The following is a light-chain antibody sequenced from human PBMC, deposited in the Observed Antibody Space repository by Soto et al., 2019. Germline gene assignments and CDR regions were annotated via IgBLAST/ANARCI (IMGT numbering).Light chain of an antibody. CDR2: ANN. Sequence: QSVLTQPPSVSGAPGQRVSISCTGSISNMGAGYDVHWYQHLPGTAPKLLIYANNNRPSGVPDRFSGSKSGTSASLAITGLQAEDEADYYCQSYDSSRSPLYVFGTGTKVTVL. CDR3: QSYDSSRSPLYV. V-gene: IGLV1-40*01. CDR1: ISNMGAGYD. J-gene: IGLJ1*01.